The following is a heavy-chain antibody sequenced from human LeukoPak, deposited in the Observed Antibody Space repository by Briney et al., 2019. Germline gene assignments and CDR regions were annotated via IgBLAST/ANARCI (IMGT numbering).Heavy chain of an antibody. CDR2: ISAYNGNT. Sequence: ASVKVSCKASGYTFTSYGISWVRQAPGQGLEWMGWISAYNGNTNYAQKLQGRVTMTTDTSTSTAYMELRSLRSDDTAVYYCARDRFYYDSSGYYRQPFDYWGQGTLVTVSS. D-gene: IGHD3-22*01. CDR3: ARDRFYYDSSGYYRQPFDY. V-gene: IGHV1-18*01. J-gene: IGHJ4*02. CDR1: GYTFTSYG.